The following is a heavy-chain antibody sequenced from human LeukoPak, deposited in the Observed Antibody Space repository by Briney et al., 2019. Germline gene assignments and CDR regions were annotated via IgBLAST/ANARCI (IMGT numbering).Heavy chain of an antibody. Sequence: GGSLRLSCAASGFTVSSNYMSWVRQAPGKGLEWVSVIYSGGSTYYADFVKGRFTISRDNSKNTLYLQMNSLRAEDTAVYYCASGYSGYDPFDYWGQGTLVTVSS. D-gene: IGHD5-12*01. J-gene: IGHJ4*02. CDR2: IYSGGST. CDR3: ASGYSGYDPFDY. CDR1: GFTVSSNY. V-gene: IGHV3-53*01.